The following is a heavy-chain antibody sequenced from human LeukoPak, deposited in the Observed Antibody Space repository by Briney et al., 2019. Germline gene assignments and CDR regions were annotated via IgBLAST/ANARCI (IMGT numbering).Heavy chain of an antibody. V-gene: IGHV3-7*01. D-gene: IGHD2-15*01. Sequence: ETLSLTCTVSGGSISSYYWSWIRQPPGKGLEWVANIKQDASEKYYVDSVKGRFTISRDSAKNSLYLQMNSLRAEDTAVYYCARDYRGYRAPYYFDYWGQGTLVTVSS. J-gene: IGHJ4*02. CDR1: GGSISSYY. CDR3: ARDYRGYRAPYYFDY. CDR2: IKQDASEK.